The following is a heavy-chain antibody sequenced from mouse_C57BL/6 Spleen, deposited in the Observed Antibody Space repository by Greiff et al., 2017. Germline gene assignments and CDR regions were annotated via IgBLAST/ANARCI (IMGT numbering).Heavy chain of an antibody. J-gene: IGHJ3*01. V-gene: IGHV3-6*01. CDR1: GYSITSGYY. Sequence: VQLKESGPGLVKPSQSLSLTCSVTGYSITSGYYWNWIRQFPGNKLEWMGYISYDGSNNYNPSLKNRISITRDTSKNQFFLKLNSVTTEDTATYYCARGENFDGPFAYWGQGTLVTVSA. CDR2: ISYDGSN. D-gene: IGHD2-3*01. CDR3: ARGENFDGPFAY.